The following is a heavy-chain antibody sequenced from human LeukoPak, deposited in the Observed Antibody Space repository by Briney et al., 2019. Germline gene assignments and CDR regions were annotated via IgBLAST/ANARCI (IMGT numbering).Heavy chain of an antibody. D-gene: IGHD6-13*01. J-gene: IGHJ6*03. Sequence: ASVKVSCKASGYTFIGYYMHWVRQAPGQGLEWMGWINPNSGGTNYAQKFQGRVTMTRDTSISTAYMELSRLRSDDTAVYYCARDLKEGSSWYSSYYYMDVWGKGTTVTVSS. CDR2: INPNSGGT. CDR1: GYTFIGYY. CDR3: ARDLKEGSSWYSSYYYMDV. V-gene: IGHV1-2*02.